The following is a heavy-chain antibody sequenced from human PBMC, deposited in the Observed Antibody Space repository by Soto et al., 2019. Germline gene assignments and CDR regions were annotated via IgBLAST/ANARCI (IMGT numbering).Heavy chain of an antibody. CDR1: GFTFSSYG. D-gene: IGHD3-3*01. J-gene: IGHJ4*02. CDR3: AKDFAIFGVATKNYFDY. CDR2: ISYDGSNK. Sequence: GGSLILSCAASGFTFSSYGMHWVRQAPGKGLEWVAVISYDGSNKYYADSVKGRFTISRDNSKNTLYLQMNSLRAEDTAVYYCAKDFAIFGVATKNYFDYWGQGTLVTVSS. V-gene: IGHV3-30*18.